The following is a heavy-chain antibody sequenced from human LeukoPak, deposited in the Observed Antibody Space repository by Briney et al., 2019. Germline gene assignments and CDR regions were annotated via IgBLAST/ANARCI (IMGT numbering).Heavy chain of an antibody. CDR3: ARDCSGGSCYLYFDY. CDR2: ISAYNGNT. Sequence: GASVKVSCKASGYTFTSYGISWVRQAPGQGLEWMGWISAYNGNTNYAQKLQSRVTMTTDTSTSTAYMELRSLRSDDTAVYYCARDCSGGSCYLYFDYWGQGTLVTVSS. D-gene: IGHD2-15*01. V-gene: IGHV1-18*01. CDR1: GYTFTSYG. J-gene: IGHJ4*02.